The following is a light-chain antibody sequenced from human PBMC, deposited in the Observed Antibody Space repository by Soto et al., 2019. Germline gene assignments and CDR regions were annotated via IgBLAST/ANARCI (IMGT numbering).Light chain of an antibody. CDR2: EVS. CDR1: SSDVGRYNY. Sequence: QSALTQPASVSGSPGQSITISCTGTSSDVGRYNYVSWYQQYPGKAPKLIIFEVSIRPSGVSNRFSGSKSGTTASLTISGLQIEDEADYYCSSSTSRTSVVFGGGTKLTVL. CDR3: SSSTSRTSVV. J-gene: IGLJ2*01. V-gene: IGLV2-14*01.